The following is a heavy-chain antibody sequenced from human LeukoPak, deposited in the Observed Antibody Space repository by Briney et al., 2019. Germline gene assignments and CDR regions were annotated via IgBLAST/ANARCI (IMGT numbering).Heavy chain of an antibody. V-gene: IGHV3-23*01. CDR1: GFTFSSYV. Sequence: GGSLRLSCAASGFTFSSYVMSWVRQAPGKGLEWVSAISGGGGRIYYADSVKGRFTISRDNSKNTLYLQMSSLRAEDTAVYYCAKGSRYFDPQWLSWWGQGTLVTVSS. CDR2: ISGGGGRI. D-gene: IGHD3-9*01. J-gene: IGHJ4*02. CDR3: AKGSRYFDPQWLSW.